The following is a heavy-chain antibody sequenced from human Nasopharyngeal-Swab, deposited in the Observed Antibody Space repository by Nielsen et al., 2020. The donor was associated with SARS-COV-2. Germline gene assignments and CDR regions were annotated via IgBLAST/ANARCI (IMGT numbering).Heavy chain of an antibody. CDR1: GGSISSYY. CDR2: ISSSSSYM. CDR3: VRDRLNGGGMDV. D-gene: IGHD3-9*01. Sequence: ETLSLTCTVSGGSISSYYWSWIRQPPGKGLEWVSSISSSSSYMYYADSVKGRFTISRDNAKNSVYLQINSLRAEDTAVYYCVRDRLNGGGMDVWGQGTTVTVSS. J-gene: IGHJ6*02. V-gene: IGHV3-21*01.